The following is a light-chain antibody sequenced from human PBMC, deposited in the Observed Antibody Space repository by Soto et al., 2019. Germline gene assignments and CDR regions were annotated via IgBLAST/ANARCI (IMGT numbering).Light chain of an antibody. Sequence: EILLTQSPATLSVSPGERATLSCRASQSVSSNLAWYQQKPGQAPRLLIYSASTRATGIPARFSGSGSGTEFTLTSSSKQSEDFAVYYCQQYNNWPVFGQGTKVDIK. CDR1: QSVSSN. J-gene: IGKJ1*01. V-gene: IGKV3-15*01. CDR3: QQYNNWPV. CDR2: SAS.